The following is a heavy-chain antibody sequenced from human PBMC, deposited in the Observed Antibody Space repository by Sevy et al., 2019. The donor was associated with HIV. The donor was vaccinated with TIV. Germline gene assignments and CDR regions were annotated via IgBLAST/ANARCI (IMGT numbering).Heavy chain of an antibody. D-gene: IGHD3-22*01. V-gene: IGHV4-59*01. CDR2: ISDSGST. CDR3: ARTPATTVVDYYFQEHNYYFDY. J-gene: IGHJ4*02. CDR1: GASISSYY. Sequence: PSETLSLTCTVSGASISSYYWSWIRQPPGRGLEWIGYISDSGSTTYHPSLKSRVTIALDSSENQFSLKLNSVTAADTAFYYCARTPATTVVDYYFQEHNYYFDYWGQGALVTVSS.